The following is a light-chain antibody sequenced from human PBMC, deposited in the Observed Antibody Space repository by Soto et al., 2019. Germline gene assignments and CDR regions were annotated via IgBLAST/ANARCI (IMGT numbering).Light chain of an antibody. CDR1: SLHSSYA. Sequence: QSVLTQSPSASASLGASVKLTCTLRSLHSSYAIAWHQQQPEKGPRYLMKLNSDGSHNKGDGIPDRFSGSSSGAERYLTISSLQSEDEADYYCQTWGTGIYVVFGGGTKVTVL. V-gene: IGLV4-69*01. J-gene: IGLJ2*01. CDR2: LNSDGSH. CDR3: QTWGTGIYVV.